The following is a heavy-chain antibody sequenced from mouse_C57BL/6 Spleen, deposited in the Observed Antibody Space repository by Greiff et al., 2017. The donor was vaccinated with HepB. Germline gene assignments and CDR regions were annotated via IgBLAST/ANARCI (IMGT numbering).Heavy chain of an antibody. CDR2: IHPNSGST. V-gene: IGHV1-64*01. D-gene: IGHD1-1*01. CDR3: ARSHGIRYYYGSHYFDY. J-gene: IGHJ2*01. CDR1: GYTFTSYW. Sequence: QVQLQQPGAELVKPGASVKLSCKASGYTFTSYWMHWVKQRPGQGLEWIGMIHPNSGSTNYNEKFKSKATLTVDKSSSTAYMQLSSLTSEDSAVYYCARSHGIRYYYGSHYFDYWGQGTTLTVSS.